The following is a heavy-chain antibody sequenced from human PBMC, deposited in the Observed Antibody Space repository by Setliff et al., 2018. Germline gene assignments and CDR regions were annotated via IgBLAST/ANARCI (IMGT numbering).Heavy chain of an antibody. D-gene: IGHD6-19*01. CDR3: ARVSQYSSGWYYYYYYGMDV. CDR2: IYYSGST. Sequence: PSETLSLTCTVSGGSISSSSYYWGWIRQPPGKGLEWIGSIYYSGSTYYNPSLKSRVTISVDTSKNQFSLKLSSVTAADMAVYYCARVSQYSSGWYYYYYYGMDVWGQGTTVTVSS. CDR1: GGSISSSSYY. J-gene: IGHJ6*02. V-gene: IGHV4-39*07.